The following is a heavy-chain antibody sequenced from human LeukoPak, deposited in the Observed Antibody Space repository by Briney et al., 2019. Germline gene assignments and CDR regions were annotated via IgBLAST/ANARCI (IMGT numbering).Heavy chain of an antibody. CDR1: GFTFSNYG. D-gene: IGHD3-22*01. J-gene: IGHJ4*02. CDR3: ARGTMTVFDY. V-gene: IGHV3-30*02. Sequence: PGGSLRLSCAASGFTFSNYGMHWVRQAPGKGLEWVAFIRYDGSNKYYADSVKGRFTISRDNAKNSLYLQMNSLRAEDTAVYYCARGTMTVFDYWGQGTLVTVSS. CDR2: IRYDGSNK.